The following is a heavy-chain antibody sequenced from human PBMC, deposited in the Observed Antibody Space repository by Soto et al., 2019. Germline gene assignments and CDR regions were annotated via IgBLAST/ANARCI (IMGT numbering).Heavy chain of an antibody. Sequence: TLSLTCTVSGGSISSGGYYWSWIRQHPGKGLEWIGYIYYSGSTYYNPSLKSRVTISVDTSKNQFSLKLSSVTAADTAVYYCARGQLKIGVVKDYYFDYWGQGNLVTVSS. CDR1: GGSISSGGYY. J-gene: IGHJ4*02. D-gene: IGHD3-22*01. CDR2: IYYSGST. V-gene: IGHV4-31*03. CDR3: ARGQLKIGVVKDYYFDY.